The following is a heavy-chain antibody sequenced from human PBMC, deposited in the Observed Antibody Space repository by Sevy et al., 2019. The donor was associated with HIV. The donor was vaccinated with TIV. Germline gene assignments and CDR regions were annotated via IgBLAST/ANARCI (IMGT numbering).Heavy chain of an antibody. CDR2: ISASAKV. J-gene: IGHJ6*03. CDR3: ARDRYYMDV. CDR1: GASISSGTYY. V-gene: IGHV4-61*02. Sequence: TLSLTCTVSGASISSGTYYWSWFRQPAGKALEWIGRISASAKVTYNPSFKSRVTMSGDTSKNRVSLKLTSVTAADTAVYYCARDRYYMDVWGKGTTVTVSS.